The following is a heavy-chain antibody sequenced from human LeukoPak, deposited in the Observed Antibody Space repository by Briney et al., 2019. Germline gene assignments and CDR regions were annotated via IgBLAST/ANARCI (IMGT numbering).Heavy chain of an antibody. Sequence: SETLSLTCTVSGGSISSYYWSWIRQPPGKGLEWIGEMYLSGTTHSNPSAKSRVTISIDKSKNQFFLNLSSVTAADTAVYYCAGLVGRYSSGLYYYYFDYWGQGTLVTVSS. J-gene: IGHJ4*02. V-gene: IGHV4-59*12. CDR2: MYLSGTT. CDR1: GGSISSYY. D-gene: IGHD3-22*01. CDR3: AGLVGRYSSGLYYYYFDY.